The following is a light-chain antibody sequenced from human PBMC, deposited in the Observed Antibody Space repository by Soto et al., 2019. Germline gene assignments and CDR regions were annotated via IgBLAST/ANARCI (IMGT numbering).Light chain of an antibody. Sequence: QPVLTQSPSASASLGASVKLTCTLSSGHSSYAITWLQQQPEKGPRYLMKVNMDGSHSKGDGIPDRFSGSSSGTERHLTIASLQSEDEAHYYCQTWGAGFRVFGGGTKLTVL. V-gene: IGLV4-69*01. CDR2: VNMDGSH. J-gene: IGLJ3*02. CDR1: SGHSSYA. CDR3: QTWGAGFRV.